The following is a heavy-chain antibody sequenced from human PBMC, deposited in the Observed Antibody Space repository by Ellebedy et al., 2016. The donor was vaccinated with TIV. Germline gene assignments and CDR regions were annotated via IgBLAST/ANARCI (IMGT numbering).Heavy chain of an antibody. Sequence: SETLSLTXTVSGGSISSGSYYWGWIRQPPGKGLEWIGYIYYSGSTNYNPSLKSRVTISVDTSKNQFSLKLSSVTAADTAVYYCARGTGSSWGQGTLVTVSS. CDR1: GGSISSGSYY. D-gene: IGHD6-13*01. J-gene: IGHJ4*02. CDR3: ARGTGSS. V-gene: IGHV4-61*01. CDR2: IYYSGST.